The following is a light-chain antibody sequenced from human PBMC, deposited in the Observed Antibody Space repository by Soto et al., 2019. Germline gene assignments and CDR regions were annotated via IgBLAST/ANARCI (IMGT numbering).Light chain of an antibody. V-gene: IGLV8-61*01. J-gene: IGLJ2*01. Sequence: QTVVTQEPSFSVSPGGTVTLTCGLSYGSVSTNYYCSWFQQTPGQTPRTLIYSTNSRSSGVPDRFTGSILGNRAALTITGSQADDEADYHCVLYMGSGILIFAGGTKLTVL. CDR2: STN. CDR1: YGSVSTNYY. CDR3: VLYMGSGILI.